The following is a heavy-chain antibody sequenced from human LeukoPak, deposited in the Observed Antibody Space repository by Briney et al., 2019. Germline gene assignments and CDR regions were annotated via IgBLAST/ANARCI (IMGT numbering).Heavy chain of an antibody. J-gene: IGHJ4*02. Sequence: PGGSLRLSCAASGFTVSSNFMSWVRQAPGKGLEWVSVIYSGGSTYYADSVKGRFTISRDNSKNTLYLQMNSLRAEDTAVYYCAKDTSPVLWFGEEKERSMGLGDWGQGTLVTVSS. V-gene: IGHV3-66*02. D-gene: IGHD3-10*01. CDR2: IYSGGST. CDR3: AKDTSPVLWFGEEKERSMGLGD. CDR1: GFTVSSNF.